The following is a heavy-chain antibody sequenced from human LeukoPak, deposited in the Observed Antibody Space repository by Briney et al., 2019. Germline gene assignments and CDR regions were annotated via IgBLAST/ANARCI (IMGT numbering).Heavy chain of an antibody. CDR3: ARDYCSSTSCYASPGYWFDP. V-gene: IGHV1-18*01. J-gene: IGHJ5*02. CDR1: AYTFTSNS. CDR2: ISAYNGNT. Sequence: ASVKLTCKASAYTFTSNSNSWVRHAPGQGLEWMGWISAYNGNTNYAQKLQGRVTMTTDTSTSTAYMELSRLRCDDTAVYYCARDYCSSTSCYASPGYWFDPWGQGTLVTVSS. D-gene: IGHD2-2*01.